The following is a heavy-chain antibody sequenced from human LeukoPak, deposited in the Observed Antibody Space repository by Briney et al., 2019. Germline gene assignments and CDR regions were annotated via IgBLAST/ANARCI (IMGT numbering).Heavy chain of an antibody. CDR2: ISGSCGST. J-gene: IGHJ4*02. V-gene: IGHV3-23*01. CDR3: AKQEDLDSYDGSGYRIFAYFNY. CDR1: GFTFSSYA. Sequence: QTGGELRLSCAASGFTFSSYAMSWARHAPGKGLECVSAISGSCGSTTYADSVKGRFTISRENSKNTLYLKMNSLRAKDTSVYYWAKQEDLDSYDGSGYRIFAYFNYWGQGTLVTASS. D-gene: IGHD3-22*01.